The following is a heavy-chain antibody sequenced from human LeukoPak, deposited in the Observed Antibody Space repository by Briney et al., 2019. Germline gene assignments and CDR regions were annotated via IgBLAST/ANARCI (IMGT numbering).Heavy chain of an antibody. CDR1: GHSISSGGYS. Sequence: SQTPSLTCAVSGHSISSGGYSWSWIRQPPGKGLEWIGYIYHSGSTYSNPSLQSRVTISVDRSKNQFSLQLSSVTAADTAVYYCARQYYYDSSGYYSWGAFDIWGQGTMVTVSS. J-gene: IGHJ3*02. V-gene: IGHV4-30-2*01. D-gene: IGHD3-22*01. CDR3: ARQYYYDSSGYYSWGAFDI. CDR2: IYHSGST.